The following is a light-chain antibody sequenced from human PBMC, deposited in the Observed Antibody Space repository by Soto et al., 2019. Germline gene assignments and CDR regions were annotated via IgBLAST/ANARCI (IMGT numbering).Light chain of an antibody. CDR3: QQSYSNTQT. CDR1: QSISTY. CDR2: VAS. V-gene: IGKV1-39*01. Sequence: DIQMTQSPSSLSASVGDRVTITCRASQSISTYLNWYQQKPGKAPKLLILVASTLPSGVPSRFSGSRSGTDFTLTISSLQPEDFATYYCQQSYSNTQTFGQGTKVDIK. J-gene: IGKJ1*01.